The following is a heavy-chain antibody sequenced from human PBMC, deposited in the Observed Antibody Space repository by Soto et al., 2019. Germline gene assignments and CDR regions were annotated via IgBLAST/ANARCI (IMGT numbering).Heavy chain of an antibody. J-gene: IGHJ5*02. CDR3: ARGSRYCSGGSCYGHWFDP. V-gene: IGHV1-8*01. Sequence: QVQLVQSGAEVKKPGASVKVSCKASGYTFTSYDINWVRQATGQGLEWMGWMNPNSGNTGYAQKFQGRVTMTRNTSISPAYMELSSLRSEDTAVYYCARGSRYCSGGSCYGHWFDPWGQGTLVTVSS. CDR1: GYTFTSYD. CDR2: MNPNSGNT. D-gene: IGHD2-15*01.